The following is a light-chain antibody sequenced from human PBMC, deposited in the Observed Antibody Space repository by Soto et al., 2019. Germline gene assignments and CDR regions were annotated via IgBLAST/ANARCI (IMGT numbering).Light chain of an antibody. CDR2: WAS. CDR3: QQYYSTPQT. CDR1: QSVLYSSNNKNY. J-gene: IGKJ1*01. V-gene: IGKV4-1*01. Sequence: DIVMTQSPDSLAVSLGERATINCKSSQSVLYSSNNKNYLAWYQQKPGQPPKLLIYWASPRESGVPDRFSGSGSGTDFTLTISSLQAEDVEVYYCQQYYSTPQTFGQGTKVEIK.